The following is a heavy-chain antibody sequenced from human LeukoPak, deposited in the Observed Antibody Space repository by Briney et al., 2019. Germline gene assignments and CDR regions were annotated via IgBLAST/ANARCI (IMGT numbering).Heavy chain of an antibody. CDR2: LNGVTGSP. J-gene: IGHJ4*02. Sequence: PGGSLRLSCVVSGFTFADYTMHWVRQAPRKGLEWVARLNGVTGSPSYGDSVRGRFTISRDNSKDSLYLQMNSLRSEDTAFYYCVKEADVSSLAYFGSWGQGTLVTVSS. D-gene: IGHD5/OR15-5a*01. V-gene: IGHV3-43*01. CDR3: VKEADVSSLAYFGS. CDR1: GFTFADYT.